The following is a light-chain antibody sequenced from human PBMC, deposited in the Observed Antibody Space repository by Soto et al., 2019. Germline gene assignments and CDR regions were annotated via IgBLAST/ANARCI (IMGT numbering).Light chain of an antibody. CDR1: QDIRSD. CDR2: DAS. CDR3: QHYNSYSEA. V-gene: IGKV1-6*01. J-gene: IGKJ1*01. Sequence: AFQMTQSPSSLSASVGDSITITCRASQDIRSDLGWYQQKPGRAPKLLIYDASSLQGGVPSRFSGSGSGTEFTLTISSLQPDDFATYYCQHYNSYSEAFGQGTKVDIK.